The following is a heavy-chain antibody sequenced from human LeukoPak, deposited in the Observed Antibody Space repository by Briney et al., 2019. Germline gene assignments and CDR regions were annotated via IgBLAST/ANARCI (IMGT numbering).Heavy chain of an antibody. CDR1: GFTFDDYA. Sequence: GGSLRLSCAASGFTFDDYAMHWVRQAPGKGLEWVSGISWNSGSIGYADSVKGRFTISRDNAKNSLYLQMNSLRAEDMALYYCAKDWHPYYYGSGMGPWGQGTLVTVSS. CDR3: AKDWHPYYYGSGMGP. V-gene: IGHV3-9*03. J-gene: IGHJ5*02. D-gene: IGHD3-10*01. CDR2: ISWNSGSI.